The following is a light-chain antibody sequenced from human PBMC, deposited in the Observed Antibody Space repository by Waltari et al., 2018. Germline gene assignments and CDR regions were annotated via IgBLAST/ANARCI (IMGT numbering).Light chain of an antibody. CDR1: SSDVGGHIY. V-gene: IGLV2-11*01. J-gene: IGLJ2*01. CDR2: DVT. Sequence: QSALTQPRSVSGSPGQPVTISCTGTSSDVGGHIYVSCYQQHPGKAPQLKIYDVTKRPAGVPDRFSGSKSGNTASLTIAGLQAEDEADYYCCSYADGYTFVLFGGGTKLTVL. CDR3: CSYADGYTFVL.